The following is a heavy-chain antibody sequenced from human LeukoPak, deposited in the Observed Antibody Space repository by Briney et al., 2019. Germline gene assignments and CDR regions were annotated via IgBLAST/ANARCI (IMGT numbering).Heavy chain of an antibody. CDR1: GGSITSSNYY. Sequence: PSETLSLTCTVSGGSITSSNYYWGWIRQPPGKGLEWIGSFYYSGSTNYNPSLKSRVTISVDTSKNQFSLKLSSVTAADTAVYYCARVGQVVVAVYYYYYYMDVWGKGTTVTVSS. CDR2: FYYSGST. CDR3: ARVGQVVVAVYYYYYYMDV. D-gene: IGHD2-15*01. V-gene: IGHV4-39*07. J-gene: IGHJ6*03.